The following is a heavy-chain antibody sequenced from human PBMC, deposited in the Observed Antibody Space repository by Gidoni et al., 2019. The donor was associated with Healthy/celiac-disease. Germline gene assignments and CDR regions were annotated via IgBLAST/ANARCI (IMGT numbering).Heavy chain of an antibody. J-gene: IGHJ4*02. Sequence: EVQLVESVGGVVTPGGSLRLSCAASGFTFSSYSMNWVRQAPGKGLEWVSSISSSSSYIYYADSGKGRFTISRDNAKNSLYLQMNSLRAEDTAVYYCARDRYYYDSSGFWGQGTLVTVSS. CDR1: GFTFSSYS. CDR2: ISSSSSYI. V-gene: IGHV3-21*01. CDR3: ARDRYYYDSSGF. D-gene: IGHD3-22*01.